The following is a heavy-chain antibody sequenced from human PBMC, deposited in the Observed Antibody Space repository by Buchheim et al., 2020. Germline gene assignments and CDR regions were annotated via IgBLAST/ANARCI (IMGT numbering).Heavy chain of an antibody. Sequence: EVQLVESGGGLVQPGGSLRLSCAASGFTFSSYSMNWVRQAPGKGLEWVSYISSSSSTIYYADSVKGRFTISRDNATNSLYLQMNSLRAEDTAVYYCARAGYCSSTSCYRGRPADYWGQGTL. CDR1: GFTFSSYS. V-gene: IGHV3-48*01. CDR2: ISSSSSTI. D-gene: IGHD2-2*02. J-gene: IGHJ4*02. CDR3: ARAGYCSSTSCYRGRPADY.